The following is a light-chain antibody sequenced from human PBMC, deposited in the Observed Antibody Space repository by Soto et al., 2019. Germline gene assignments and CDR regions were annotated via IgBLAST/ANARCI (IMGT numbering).Light chain of an antibody. CDR3: SSYASSGTL. CDR2: EGT. CDR1: SSDLGSYTL. V-gene: IGLV2-14*02. Sequence: QSALTQPASVSGSPGQSITISCTGTSSDLGSYTLLSWFQQHSGKAPKLILYEGTKRPSGISTRFSGSKSGNSASLIISGLRVEDEAIYYCSSYASSGTLFGGGTKLTVL. J-gene: IGLJ2*01.